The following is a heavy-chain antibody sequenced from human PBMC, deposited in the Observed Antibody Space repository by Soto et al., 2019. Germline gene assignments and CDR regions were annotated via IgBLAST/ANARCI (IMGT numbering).Heavy chain of an antibody. D-gene: IGHD3-22*01. J-gene: IGHJ5*02. CDR3: ARDYYDSSGYYILYKGLVFGR. V-gene: IGHV1-18*01. CDR1: GYTFTSYG. CDR2: ISAYNGNT. Sequence: ASLKVSCKASGYTFTSYGISWVRQAPGQGLEWMGWISAYNGNTNYAQKLQGRVTMTTDTSTSTAYMELRSLRSDDTAVYYCARDYYDSSGYYILYKGLVFGRWGQGTLVTVSS.